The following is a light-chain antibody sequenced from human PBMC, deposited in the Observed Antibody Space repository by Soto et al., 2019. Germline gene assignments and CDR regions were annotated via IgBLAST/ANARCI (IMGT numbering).Light chain of an antibody. CDR3: QQYNSYSPRT. V-gene: IGKV1-5*01. Sequence: MTQSPATLSASVGDRVTITCRASQSISSWLAWYQQKPGKAPKLLIYDASSLESGVPSRFSGSGSGTEFTLTISSLQPDDFATYYCQQYNSYSPRTFGQGTKVEIK. CDR2: DAS. CDR1: QSISSW. J-gene: IGKJ1*01.